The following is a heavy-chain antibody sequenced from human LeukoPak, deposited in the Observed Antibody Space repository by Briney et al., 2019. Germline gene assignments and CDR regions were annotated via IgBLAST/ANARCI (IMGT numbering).Heavy chain of an antibody. CDR3: ASAYSSSRYWFDP. V-gene: IGHV1-2*02. Sequence: GASVKVSCKASGYTFTGYYMHWVRQAPGQGLEWMGWINPNSGGTNYAQTFQGRVTMTRDTSISTAYMELSRLRSDDTAVYYCASAYSSSRYWFDPWGQGTLVTVSS. CDR2: INPNSGGT. J-gene: IGHJ5*02. CDR1: GYTFTGYY. D-gene: IGHD4-11*01.